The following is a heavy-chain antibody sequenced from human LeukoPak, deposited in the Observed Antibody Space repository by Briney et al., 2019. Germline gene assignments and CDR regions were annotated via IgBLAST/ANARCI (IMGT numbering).Heavy chain of an antibody. CDR1: GFTYSSHA. CDR3: AKDHIGGYYDFWSGSPNFDY. Sequence: GSLRLSRAASGFTYSSHAMSWVRQAPGKGLEWVSAISGSGGSTYYADSVKGRFTISRDNSKNTLYLQMNSLRAEDTAVYHCAKDHIGGYYDFWSGSPNFDYWGQGTLVTVSS. CDR2: ISGSGGST. J-gene: IGHJ4*02. D-gene: IGHD3-3*01. V-gene: IGHV3-23*01.